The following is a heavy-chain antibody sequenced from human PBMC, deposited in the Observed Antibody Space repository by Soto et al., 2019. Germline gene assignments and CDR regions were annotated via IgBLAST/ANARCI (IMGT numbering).Heavy chain of an antibody. V-gene: IGHV1-69*06. CDR2: IIPLFGTT. CDR1: GDSFKNYA. Sequence: QVQLVQSGAEVKKPGSSVKISCKTSGDSFKNYAIGWVRQVPGQGLEWTGSIIPLFGTTNYARIFEGRVTITADKSTTTVYMELGSLRSEDAAVYYCARLDSTMSTCDYWGQGTLVTVSS. D-gene: IGHD5-18*01. J-gene: IGHJ4*02. CDR3: ARLDSTMSTCDY.